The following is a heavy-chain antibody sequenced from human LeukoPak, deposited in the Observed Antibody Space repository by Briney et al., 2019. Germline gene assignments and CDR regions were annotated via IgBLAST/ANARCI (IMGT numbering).Heavy chain of an antibody. Sequence: SETLSLTCSVSGGSISSNHYYWGWIRQPPGKGLEWIGSIYYSGSTYYNPSLKSRVAISVDTSKNQFSLKLSSVTAADTAVYYCARTYYDFWSGYYTGVGWFDPWGQGTLVTVSS. CDR2: IYYSGST. J-gene: IGHJ5*02. CDR1: GGSISSNHYY. CDR3: ARTYYDFWSGYYTGVGWFDP. D-gene: IGHD3-3*01. V-gene: IGHV4-39*01.